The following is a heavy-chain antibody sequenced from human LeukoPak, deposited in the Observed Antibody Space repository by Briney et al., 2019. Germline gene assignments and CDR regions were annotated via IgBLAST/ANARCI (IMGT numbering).Heavy chain of an antibody. Sequence: GGSLRLSCAASGFAFSSYEMNWVRQAPGKGLEWVSYISSSGSTIYYAASVKGRFTISRDNAKNSLYLQMNSLRAEDTAVYYCAELGIAMIGGVWGKGTTVTISS. CDR3: AELGIAMIGGV. J-gene: IGHJ6*04. V-gene: IGHV3-48*03. CDR1: GFAFSSYE. CDR2: ISSSGSTI. D-gene: IGHD3-10*02.